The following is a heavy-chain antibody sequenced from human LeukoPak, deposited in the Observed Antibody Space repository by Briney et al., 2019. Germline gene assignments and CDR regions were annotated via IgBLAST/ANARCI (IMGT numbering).Heavy chain of an antibody. CDR3: AREGRLEGGTYYFDY. D-gene: IGHD1-1*01. V-gene: IGHV3-30*04. CDR1: GFTFSSYA. J-gene: IGHJ4*02. CDR2: ISYDGSNK. Sequence: GGSLRLSCAASGFTFSSYAMHWVRQAPGKGLEWVAVISYDGSNKYYADSVKGRFTISRDNAKNSLYLQMNSLRAEDTAVYYCAREGRLEGGTYYFDYWGQGTLVTVSS.